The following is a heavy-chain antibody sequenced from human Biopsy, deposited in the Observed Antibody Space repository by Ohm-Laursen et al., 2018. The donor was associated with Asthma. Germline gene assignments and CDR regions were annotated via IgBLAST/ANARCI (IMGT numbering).Heavy chain of an antibody. CDR3: TRHNDY. V-gene: IGHV2-70*04. D-gene: IGHD1-14*01. CDR2: IDWEEDK. Sequence: TQTLTLTCSFSGFSLSSSGAHVNWIRQPPGKPLEWLARIDWEEDKFYSTPLRTRLTISKGSSEDQVVLTMTNMGPVDTATYYCTRHNDYWGPGTLVAVSS. J-gene: IGHJ4*02. CDR1: GFSLSSSGAH.